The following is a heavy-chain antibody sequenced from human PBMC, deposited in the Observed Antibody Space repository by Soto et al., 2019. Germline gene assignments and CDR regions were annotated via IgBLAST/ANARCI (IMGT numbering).Heavy chain of an antibody. CDR3: AREESYSGYYPHDAFDI. Sequence: SVKVSCKASGGTFSSYAISWVRQAPGQGLEWMGGIIPIFGTENYAQKFQGRVTITADESTSTAYMGLSSMRSEDTAVYYCAREESYSGYYPHDAFDIWGQGTMVTVSS. D-gene: IGHD3-22*01. V-gene: IGHV1-69*13. CDR2: IIPIFGTE. CDR1: GGTFSSYA. J-gene: IGHJ3*02.